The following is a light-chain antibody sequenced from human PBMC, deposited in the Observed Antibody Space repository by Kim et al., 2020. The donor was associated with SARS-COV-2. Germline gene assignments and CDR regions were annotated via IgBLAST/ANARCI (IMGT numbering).Light chain of an antibody. Sequence: SPEDRAILSCRASQGVSCSDLAWYQQNPGQAPRLLIYGASSRATGIPDRFSGSGSGTDFTLTISRLEPEDFAVCYCQQYGSSPLAFGGGTKVDIK. V-gene: IGKV3-20*01. CDR3: QQYGSSPLA. CDR1: QGVSCSD. CDR2: GAS. J-gene: IGKJ4*01.